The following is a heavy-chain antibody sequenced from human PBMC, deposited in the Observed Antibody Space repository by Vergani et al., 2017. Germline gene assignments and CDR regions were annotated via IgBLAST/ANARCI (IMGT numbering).Heavy chain of an antibody. CDR1: GGTFSSYA. CDR2: IIPIFGTA. J-gene: IGHJ3*02. D-gene: IGHD6-6*01. Sequence: QVQLVQSGAEVKKPGSSVKVSCKASGGTFSSYAISWVRQAPGQGLEWMGGIIPIFGTANYAQKFQGRVTMTRDTSISTAYMELSRLRSDDTAVYYCARAPYEIAARGAFDIWGQGTMVTVSS. CDR3: ARAPYEIAARGAFDI. V-gene: IGHV1-69*06.